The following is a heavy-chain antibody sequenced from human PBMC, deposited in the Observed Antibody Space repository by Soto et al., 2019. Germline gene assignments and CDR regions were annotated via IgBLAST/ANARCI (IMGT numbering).Heavy chain of an antibody. V-gene: IGHV3-23*01. CDR3: AKDAIPAATLFANF. D-gene: IGHD2-15*01. J-gene: IGHJ4*02. Sequence: GGSLRLSCAASGFTFSSYAMSWVRQAPGKGLEWVSAISGSGGSTYYADTVKGRFTISRDISKNKSYLQMNRLRAEDTAVYSGAKDAIPAATLFANFWGQGTLVTVSS. CDR1: GFTFSSYA. CDR2: ISGSGGST.